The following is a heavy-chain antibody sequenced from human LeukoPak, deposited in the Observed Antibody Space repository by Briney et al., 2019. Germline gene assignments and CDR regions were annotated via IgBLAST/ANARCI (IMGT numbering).Heavy chain of an antibody. D-gene: IGHD3-10*01. Sequence: ASVKVSCKASGYTFTSYDINWVRQATGQGLEWMGWMNPNSGNTGYAQKFQGRVTMTRNTSISTAYMELSSLRSEDTAAYYCARYPRIWFGELLPYFDYWGQGTLVTVSS. CDR1: GYTFTSYD. CDR3: ARYPRIWFGELLPYFDY. V-gene: IGHV1-8*01. J-gene: IGHJ4*02. CDR2: MNPNSGNT.